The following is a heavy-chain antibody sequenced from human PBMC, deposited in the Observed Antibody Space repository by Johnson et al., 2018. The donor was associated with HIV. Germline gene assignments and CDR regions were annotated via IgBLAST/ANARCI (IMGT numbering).Heavy chain of an antibody. CDR1: GFTFSSYG. V-gene: IGHV3-30*03. J-gene: IGHJ3*02. D-gene: IGHD6-19*01. CDR2: ISYDGSNK. Sequence: QVQLVESGGGLAQPGGSLRLSCAASGFTFSSYGMHWVHQAPGKGLEWVAVISYDGSNKYYADSVKGRFTISRDNSENTLYLQMNSLRAEDTAVFFCARERSGWYGDAFDIWGQGTMVTVSS. CDR3: ARERSGWYGDAFDI.